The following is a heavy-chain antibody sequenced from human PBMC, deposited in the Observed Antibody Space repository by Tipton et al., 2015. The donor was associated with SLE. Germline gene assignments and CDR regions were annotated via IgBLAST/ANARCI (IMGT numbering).Heavy chain of an antibody. Sequence: TLSLTCAASAYSITSGYYWGWIRQPPGKGLEWIGTIYHGGSTYYNPSLKSRVAISVDTSKNHFSLKLSSVTAADTAVYYCARPVRSNWNFDAFDIWGQGTMVTVSS. D-gene: IGHD1-7*01. CDR3: ARPVRSNWNFDAFDI. J-gene: IGHJ3*02. CDR1: AYSITSGYY. CDR2: IYHGGST. V-gene: IGHV4-38-2*01.